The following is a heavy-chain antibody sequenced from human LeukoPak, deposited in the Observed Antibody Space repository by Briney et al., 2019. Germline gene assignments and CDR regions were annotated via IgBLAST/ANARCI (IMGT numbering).Heavy chain of an antibody. CDR1: GGSISSGSYY. CDR2: IYTSGSI. V-gene: IGHV4-61*02. CDR3: ARAELYRQIYYYYGMDV. Sequence: PSQTLSLTCTVSGGSISSGSYYWSWIRQPAGKGLEWIGRIYTSGSINYNPSLKSRVTISVDTSKNQFSLKLSSVTAADTAVYYCARAELYRQIYYYYGMDVWGQGTTVTVSS. J-gene: IGHJ6*02. D-gene: IGHD2-2*02.